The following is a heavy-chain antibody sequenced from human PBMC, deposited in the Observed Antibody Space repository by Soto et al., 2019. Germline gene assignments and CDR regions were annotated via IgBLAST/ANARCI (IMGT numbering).Heavy chain of an antibody. CDR2: IYLDDDK. J-gene: IGHJ4*02. D-gene: IGHD4-17*01. CDR1: GFSLSTSGVG. Sequence: QITLKESGPTLVKPTQTVTLTCTFSGFSLSTSGVGVGWIRQPPGKALEWLALIYLDDDKRYSPSLKSRLTITKDTSKNQVVLTMTNMDPVDTATYYCAERPYYGDYGGSFDFWGQGHLVAVFS. CDR3: AERPYYGDYGGSFDF. V-gene: IGHV2-5*02.